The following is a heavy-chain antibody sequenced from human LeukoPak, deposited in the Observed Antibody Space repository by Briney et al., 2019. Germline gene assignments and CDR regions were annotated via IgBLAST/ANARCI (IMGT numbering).Heavy chain of an antibody. CDR2: IIPIIGMT. Sequence: ASVKVSRKASGGSFSNFAFHWVRQAPGQGLEWMGRIIPIIGMTNFAQNFLGRVTITADELTTTVYMELNSLRSDDTAEYYCAKSRDTSGWSVYTSWGQGTLVTVSS. V-gene: IGHV1-69*04. CDR3: AKSRDTSGWSVYTS. D-gene: IGHD6-19*01. CDR1: GGSFSNFA. J-gene: IGHJ4*02.